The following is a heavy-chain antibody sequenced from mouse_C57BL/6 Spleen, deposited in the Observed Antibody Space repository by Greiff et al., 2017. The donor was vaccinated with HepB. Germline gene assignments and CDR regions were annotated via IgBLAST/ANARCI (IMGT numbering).Heavy chain of an antibody. CDR2: IWSGGST. CDR3: ARKGYGSSFSYAMDY. V-gene: IGHV2-2*01. CDR1: GFSLTSYG. D-gene: IGHD1-1*01. J-gene: IGHJ4*01. Sequence: VQRVESGPGLVQPSQSLSITCTVSGFSLTSYGVHWVRQSPGKGLEWLGVIWSGGSTDYNAAFISRLSISKDNSKSQVFFKMNSLQADDTAIYYCARKGYGSSFSYAMDYWGQGTSVTVSS.